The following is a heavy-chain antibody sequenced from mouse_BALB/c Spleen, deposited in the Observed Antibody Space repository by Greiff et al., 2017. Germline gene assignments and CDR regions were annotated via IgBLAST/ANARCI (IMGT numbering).Heavy chain of an antibody. Sequence: EVQGVESGGGLVQPGGSLKLSCAASGFTFSSYTMSWVRQTPEKRLEWVAYISNGGGSTYYPDTVKGRFTISRDNAKNTLYLQMSSLKSEDTAMYYCARHGGYDYAMDYWGQGTSVTVSS. D-gene: IGHD2-2*01. CDR2: ISNGGGST. V-gene: IGHV5-12-2*01. J-gene: IGHJ4*01. CDR1: GFTFSSYT. CDR3: ARHGGYDYAMDY.